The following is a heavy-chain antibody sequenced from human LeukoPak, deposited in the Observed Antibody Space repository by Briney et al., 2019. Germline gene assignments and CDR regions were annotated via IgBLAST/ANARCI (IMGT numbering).Heavy chain of an antibody. CDR2: INHSGST. CDR3: ARGRRYFQH. Sequence: SGTLSLTCAVYGGSFSGYYWSWIRQPPGKGLEWIGEINHSGSTNYNPSLKSRVTISVDTSKNQFSLKLSSVTAADTAVYYCARGRRYFQHWGQGTLVTVSS. J-gene: IGHJ1*01. CDR1: GGSFSGYY. V-gene: IGHV4-34*01.